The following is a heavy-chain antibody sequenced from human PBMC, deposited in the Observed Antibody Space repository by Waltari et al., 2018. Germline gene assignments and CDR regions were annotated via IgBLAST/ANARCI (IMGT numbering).Heavy chain of an antibody. CDR1: GGSVSSNSNF. D-gene: IGHD3-16*01. CDR2: LYFIGNT. J-gene: IGHJ5*02. V-gene: IGHV4-39*01. CDR3: ARVWGLLPGLSWFDP. Sequence: QLQLQESGPGLVKPSETLSLTCTVSGGSVSSNSNFWGWIRQPPGKGLEWIGSLYFIGNTYYTPSLKSRVTISVDTSKTQFSLKLTSVTAADTAVYHCARVWGLLPGLSWFDPWGQGTLVTVSS.